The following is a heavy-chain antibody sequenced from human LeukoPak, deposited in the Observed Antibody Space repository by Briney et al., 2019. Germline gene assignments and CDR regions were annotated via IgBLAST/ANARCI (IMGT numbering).Heavy chain of an antibody. CDR1: GFTFSSYS. CDR2: VTSSSSTI. Sequence: GGSLRLSCVASGFTFSSYSMNWVRQAPGKGPEWISYVTSSSSTIYYADPVKGRFTISRDNAKNSLYLQMNSLRDEDTAVYYCARGTSPFDPWGRGTLVTVSS. J-gene: IGHJ5*02. V-gene: IGHV3-48*02. CDR3: ARGTSPFDP.